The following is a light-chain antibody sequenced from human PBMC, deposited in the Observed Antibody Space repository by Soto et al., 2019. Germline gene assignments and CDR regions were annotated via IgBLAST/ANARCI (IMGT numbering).Light chain of an antibody. J-gene: IGLJ2*01. CDR1: SSNIGAGFD. Sequence: QSVLTQPPSVSGASGQRVTISCTGSSSNIGAGFDVHWYQQLPGTAPKLLIYSNINRPSGVPDRFSGSKSGTSASLAITGLQAEDEADYYCQSYDGSLSDVLFGGGTKVTVL. CDR2: SNI. CDR3: QSYDGSLSDVL. V-gene: IGLV1-40*01.